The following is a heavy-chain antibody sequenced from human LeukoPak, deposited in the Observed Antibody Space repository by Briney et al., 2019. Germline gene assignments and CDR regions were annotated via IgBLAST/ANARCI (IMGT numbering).Heavy chain of an antibody. CDR3: ARGIGTITQDSFDI. D-gene: IGHD1-14*01. J-gene: IGHJ3*02. V-gene: IGHV4-4*07. Sequence: SETLSLTCSVSGASISNYYWSWIRQPAGKGLEWIGRIHSGGSFNYNPSLRSRVTMSVDRSNNHFFLRLNSVTAADTALYFCARGIGTITQDSFDIWGPGTVVTVSS. CDR2: IHSGGSF. CDR1: GASISNYY.